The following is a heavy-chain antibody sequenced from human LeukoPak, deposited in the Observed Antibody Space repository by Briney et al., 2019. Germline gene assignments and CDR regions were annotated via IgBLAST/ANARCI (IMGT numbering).Heavy chain of an antibody. J-gene: IGHJ4*02. D-gene: IGHD3-22*01. CDR2: IKQDGSEK. CDR1: GFTFGDYT. V-gene: IGHV3-7*01. CDR3: ARDHHPDYDSSGYYGS. Sequence: GGSLRLSCTASGFTFGDYTMSWVRQAPGKGLEWVANIKQDGSEKYYVDSVKGRFTISRDNAKNSLYLQMNSLRAEDTAVYYCARDHHPDYDSSGYYGSWGQGTLVTVSS.